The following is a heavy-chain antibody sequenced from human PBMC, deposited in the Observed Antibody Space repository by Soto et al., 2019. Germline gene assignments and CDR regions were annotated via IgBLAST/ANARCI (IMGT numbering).Heavy chain of an antibody. CDR2: IHPSGDT. J-gene: IGHJ1*01. CDR1: GYKCTTYF. V-gene: IGHV1-46*01. Sequence: ASVKVSCKASGYKCTTYFIHWVRQAPGQGLEWMGMIHPSGDTGYSQKFRGRVTMTIDTSTTTAYMELRNLKSEDTAVYFSVRGYCTTSTCEGDFQFWGQGTLVTVSS. CDR3: VRGYCTTSTCEGDFQF. D-gene: IGHD2-15*01.